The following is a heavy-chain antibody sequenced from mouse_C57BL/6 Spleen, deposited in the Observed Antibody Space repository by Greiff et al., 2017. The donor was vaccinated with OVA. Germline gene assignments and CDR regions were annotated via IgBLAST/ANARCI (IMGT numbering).Heavy chain of an antibody. Sequence: VQLKESGAELVRPGASVKLSCTASGFNIKDYYMHWVKQRPEQGLEWIGRIDPEDGDTEYAPKFQGKATMTADTSSNTAYLQLSSLTSEDTAVYYCTRIYYGNYRYFDVWGTGTTVTVSS. CDR2: IDPEDGDT. CDR1: GFNIKDYY. CDR3: TRIYYGNYRYFDV. D-gene: IGHD2-1*01. V-gene: IGHV14-1*01. J-gene: IGHJ1*03.